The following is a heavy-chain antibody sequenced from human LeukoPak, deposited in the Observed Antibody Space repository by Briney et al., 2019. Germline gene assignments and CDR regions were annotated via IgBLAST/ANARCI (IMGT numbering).Heavy chain of an antibody. CDR1: GFTFSSYG. V-gene: IGHV3-30*03. CDR3: SREYFDWSRNYYYGMDV. Sequence: GGSLRLSCAASGFTFSSYGMHWVRQAPGKGLEWVAVISYDGSNKYYADSVKGRFTISRDNSKNTLYLQMNSLRAEDTAVYYCSREYFDWSRNYYYGMDVWGQGTTVTVSS. CDR2: ISYDGSNK. D-gene: IGHD3-9*01. J-gene: IGHJ6*02.